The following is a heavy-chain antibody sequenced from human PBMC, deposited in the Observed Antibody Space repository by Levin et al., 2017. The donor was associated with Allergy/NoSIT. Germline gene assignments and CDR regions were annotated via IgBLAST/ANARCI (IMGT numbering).Heavy chain of an antibody. V-gene: IGHV3-7*01. CDR2: TKQKRSEK. CDR1: GFTLISYW. Sequence: GGSLRLSCAASGFTLISYWRSWFRQAPGKGRDWLANTKQKRSEKDDGDSVKGRVTISRDNAKNSLYMQMNSLRAEDTAVYYCARDLNWNYGVEFDYWGQGTLVTVSS. CDR3: ARDLNWNYGVEFDY. D-gene: IGHD1-7*01. J-gene: IGHJ4*02.